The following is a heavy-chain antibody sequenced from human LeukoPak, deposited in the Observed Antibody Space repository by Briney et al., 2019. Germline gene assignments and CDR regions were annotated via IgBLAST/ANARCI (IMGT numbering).Heavy chain of an antibody. V-gene: IGHV4-59*01. CDR3: ASGHGRRYCTNGVCLPFDY. J-gene: IGHJ4*02. Sequence: SETLSLTCTVSGGSISSYYWSWIRQPPGKGLEWIGYIYYSGSTTYNPSLKSRVTISGDTPTNQFSLRLTCVTAADPPRFYCASGHGRRYCTNGVCLPFDYWGQGTLVTVSS. CDR1: GGSISSYY. CDR2: IYYSGST. D-gene: IGHD2-8*01.